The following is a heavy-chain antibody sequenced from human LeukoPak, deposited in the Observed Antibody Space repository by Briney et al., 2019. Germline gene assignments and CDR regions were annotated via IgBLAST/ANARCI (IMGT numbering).Heavy chain of an antibody. CDR2: IYPGDSDT. CDR1: GYNFATSW. V-gene: IGHV5-51*01. D-gene: IGHD6-19*01. Sequence: GESLKISCKSSGYNFATSWIGWVRQMSGKGLEWMGIIYPGDSDTRYSPSFQGQVTISADKSISTAYLQWSSLKASDTAMYYCARHSPILAVAGTEFDYWGQGTLVTVSS. J-gene: IGHJ4*02. CDR3: ARHSPILAVAGTEFDY.